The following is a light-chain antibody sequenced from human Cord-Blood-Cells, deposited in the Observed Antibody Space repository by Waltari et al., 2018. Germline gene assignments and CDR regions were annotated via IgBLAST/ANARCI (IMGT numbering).Light chain of an antibody. J-gene: IGLJ2*01. CDR3: SSYAGSNNLV. CDR2: EVS. CDR1: SSDVGGYNY. Sequence: SALPQPPSASGSPGQSVTIPCTGTSSDVGGYNYVAWYQQHPGKAPKLMIYEVSKRPSGVPDRFSGSKSGNTASLTVSGLQAEDEADYYCSSYAGSNNLVFGGGTKLTVL. V-gene: IGLV2-8*01.